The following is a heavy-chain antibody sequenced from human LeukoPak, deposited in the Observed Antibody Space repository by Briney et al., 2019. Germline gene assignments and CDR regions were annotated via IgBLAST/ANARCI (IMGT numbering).Heavy chain of an antibody. V-gene: IGHV3-48*03. CDR1: GFTLSCYE. J-gene: IGHJ4*02. CDR3: ARGKWEPLDY. D-gene: IGHD1-26*01. CDR2: ISSSGTTK. Sequence: GGSLRLSCAASGFTLSCYEMNWVRQAPGKGLEWVSNISSSGTTKHSADSVKGRFTISRDNTKNSLYLQMNSLRAEDTAVYYCARGKWEPLDYWGQGTLVTVSS.